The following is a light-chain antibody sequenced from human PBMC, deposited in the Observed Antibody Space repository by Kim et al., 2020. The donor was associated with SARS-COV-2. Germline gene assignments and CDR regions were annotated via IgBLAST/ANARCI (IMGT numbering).Light chain of an antibody. Sequence: LSFSPGERATLSCRASQSVGNYLAWYQQKPGQAPRLLISDASNRATDIPARFSGSGSGTDFTLTISSLEPEDFAVYYCQQRSNWYTFGQGTKLEI. V-gene: IGKV3-11*01. J-gene: IGKJ2*01. CDR2: DAS. CDR3: QQRSNWYT. CDR1: QSVGNY.